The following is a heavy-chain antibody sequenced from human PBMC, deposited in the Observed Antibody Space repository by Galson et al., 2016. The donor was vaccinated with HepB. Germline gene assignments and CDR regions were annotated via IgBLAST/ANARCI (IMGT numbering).Heavy chain of an antibody. CDR3: ARDSLYYGSGSLGY. CDR2: IKQDRSEK. CDR1: GFTFSSYW. Sequence: SLRLSCAASGFTFSSYWMTWVRQAPEKGLEWVASIKQDRSEKFYVDSVKGRFTISRDNAKNSLYPQMNSLRVDDTAVYYCARDSLYYGSGSLGYWGQGTLVAVSS. J-gene: IGHJ4*02. V-gene: IGHV3-7*01. D-gene: IGHD3-10*01.